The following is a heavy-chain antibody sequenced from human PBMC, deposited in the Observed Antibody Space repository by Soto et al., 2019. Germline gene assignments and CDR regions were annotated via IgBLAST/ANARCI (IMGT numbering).Heavy chain of an antibody. D-gene: IGHD6-19*01. V-gene: IGHV1-69*12. CDR2: IIPIFGTA. Sequence: QVQLVQSGAEVKKPGSSVKVSCKASGGTFSSYAISWVRQAPGQGLEWMGGIIPIFGTANYAQKFQGRVTITADESTSTAYMELSSLRSEDTAVYYCARAVAVAGTHRRGGMDDYWGQGTLVTVSS. CDR3: ARAVAVAGTHRRGGMDDY. CDR1: GGTFSSYA. J-gene: IGHJ4*02.